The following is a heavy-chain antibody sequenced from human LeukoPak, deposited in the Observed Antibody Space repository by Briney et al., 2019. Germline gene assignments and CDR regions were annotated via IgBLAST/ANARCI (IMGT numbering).Heavy chain of an antibody. D-gene: IGHD1-26*01. CDR3: ARVIVGARLDWFDP. Sequence: GGSLRLSCAASGFTFNSYSMNWVRQAPGKGLEWVSSISSSSSYIYYADSVKGRFTISRDNAKNSLYLQMNSLRAEDTAVYYCARVIVGARLDWFDPWGQGTLVTVSS. J-gene: IGHJ5*02. CDR2: ISSSSSYI. V-gene: IGHV3-21*01. CDR1: GFTFNSYS.